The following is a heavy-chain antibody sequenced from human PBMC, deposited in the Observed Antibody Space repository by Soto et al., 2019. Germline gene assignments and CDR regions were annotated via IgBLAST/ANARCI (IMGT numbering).Heavy chain of an antibody. CDR2: INHRGTT. V-gene: IGHV4-34*01. J-gene: IGHJ4*02. CDR1: GGSLRGYY. D-gene: IGHD6-6*01. Sequence: PSETPSPTFAVYGGSLRGYYWDWIRQPPGKGLEWIGEINHRGTTSYSPSLKSRVTMSVDTSKNQISLKLNSVTAADTAVYYCARSVGSSSEYYFDNWGQGTPVTVSS. CDR3: ARSVGSSSEYYFDN.